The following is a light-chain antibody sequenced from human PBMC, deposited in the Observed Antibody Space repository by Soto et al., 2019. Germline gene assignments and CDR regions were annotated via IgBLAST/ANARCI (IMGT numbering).Light chain of an antibody. J-gene: IGKJ1*01. V-gene: IGKV1-12*01. CDR2: LAS. Sequence: DIQMTQSPSSVSASAGDRVTITCRASQGISSWLAWYQQRTGKAPKPLIYLASSLSSGVPSKFSGSGSGTDFTLTISVLQPEESATYYCQQTYKTPLTCGQGTKGEIK. CDR1: QGISSW. CDR3: QQTYKTPLT.